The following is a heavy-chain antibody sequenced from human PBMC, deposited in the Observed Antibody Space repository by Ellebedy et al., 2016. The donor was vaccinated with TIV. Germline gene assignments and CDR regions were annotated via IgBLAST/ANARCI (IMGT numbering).Heavy chain of an antibody. CDR2: ISSSSSYI. Sequence: GESLKISXAASGFTFSSYSMNWVRQAPGKGLEWVSSISSSSSYIYYADSVKGRFTISRDNAKNSLYLQMNSLRDEDTAVYYCARRVQLSLYRSFYYYGMDVWGQGTTVTVSS. CDR1: GFTFSSYS. D-gene: IGHD3-16*02. CDR3: ARRVQLSLYRSFYYYGMDV. J-gene: IGHJ6*02. V-gene: IGHV3-21*01.